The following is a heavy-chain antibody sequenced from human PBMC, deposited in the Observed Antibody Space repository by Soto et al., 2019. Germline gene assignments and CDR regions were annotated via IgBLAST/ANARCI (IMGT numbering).Heavy chain of an antibody. V-gene: IGHV3-53*01. Sequence: GCLGITSASSWLSVSSTYLTWVRQAPGKGLDWVSLLYTGGKTDYAASVKCRFSLSRDNVKNIVFLQMNSLRVEDTAVYYCARAGWFGASGMEVWVQGTTVT. CDR3: ARAGWFGASGMEV. J-gene: IGHJ6*02. CDR1: WLSVSSTY. CDR2: LYTGGKT. D-gene: IGHD3-10*01.